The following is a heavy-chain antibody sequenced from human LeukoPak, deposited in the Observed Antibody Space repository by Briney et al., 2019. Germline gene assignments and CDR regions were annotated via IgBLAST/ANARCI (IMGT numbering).Heavy chain of an antibody. V-gene: IGHV3-21*01. CDR3: ARDPAGTSYYDFWSGYYFDY. J-gene: IGHJ4*02. CDR1: GFTFSNYN. Sequence: GGYLRLSCAASGFTFSNYNINWVRQAPGKGLEWVSSISSSSYIYYADSVKGRFTISRDNAKNSLYLQMNSLRAEDTAVYYCARDPAGTSYYDFWSGYYFDYWGQGTLVTVSS. CDR2: ISSSSYI. D-gene: IGHD3-3*01.